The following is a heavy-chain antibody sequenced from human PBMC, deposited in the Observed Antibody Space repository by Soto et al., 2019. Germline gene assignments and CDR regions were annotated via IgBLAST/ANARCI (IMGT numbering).Heavy chain of an antibody. V-gene: IGHV3-66*01. CDR1: GFTVSNNY. D-gene: IGHD2-21*02. CDR3: ARTGLVTASAGTYFDY. Sequence: EVQLVESGGGLVQPGGSLRLSCAASGFTVSNNYMSWVRQAPGKGLEWVSVIYSGGSTYYADSVKGRFTISRDNSKNTLYLQRNGLRAEDTAVDYCARTGLVTASAGTYFDYWGQGTLVTVSS. J-gene: IGHJ4*02. CDR2: IYSGGST.